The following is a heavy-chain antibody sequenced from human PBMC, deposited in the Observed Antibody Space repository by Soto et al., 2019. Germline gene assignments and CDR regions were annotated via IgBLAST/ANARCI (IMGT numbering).Heavy chain of an antibody. V-gene: IGHV4-59*01. Sequence: QVQLQESGPGLVKPSQTLSLTCVVSGGSINNYYWSWIRQPPGKGLEWIGYIYSSGSTNYNPALKSRVTISVETSKNHLSLQLTSVGAADTAIYYCARGGASFFELVQTWGQGTLVTVSS. D-gene: IGHD1-7*01. CDR3: ARGGASFFELVQT. CDR1: GGSINNYY. J-gene: IGHJ1*01. CDR2: IYSSGST.